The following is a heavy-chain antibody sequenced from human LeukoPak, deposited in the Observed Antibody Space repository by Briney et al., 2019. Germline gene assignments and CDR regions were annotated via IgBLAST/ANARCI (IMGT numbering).Heavy chain of an antibody. CDR2: ISSSSSYI. D-gene: IGHD2-15*01. CDR3: AGDLGYCSGGSCYYYDY. Sequence: GGSLRLSCAASGFTFSSYSVNWVRQAPGKGLEWVSSISSSSSYIYYADSVKGRFTISRDNAKNSLYLQMNSLRAEDTAVYYCAGDLGYCSGGSCYYYDYWGQGTLVTVSS. V-gene: IGHV3-21*01. CDR1: GFTFSSYS. J-gene: IGHJ4*02.